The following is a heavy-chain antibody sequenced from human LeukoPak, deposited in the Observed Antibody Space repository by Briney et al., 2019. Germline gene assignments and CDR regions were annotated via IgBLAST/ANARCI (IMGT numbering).Heavy chain of an antibody. V-gene: IGHV4-4*07. CDR2: IYTGGST. CDR3: ARDCSGGSCYSGYYYYYMDV. D-gene: IGHD2-15*01. CDR1: GGSISSYY. J-gene: IGHJ6*03. Sequence: PSETLSLTCTVSGGSISSYYWSWIRQPAGKGLEWFGRIYTGGSTNYNPSLKSRVTISVDKSKNQFSLKLSSVTAADTAVYYCARDCSGGSCYSGYYYYYMDVWGKGTTVTVSS.